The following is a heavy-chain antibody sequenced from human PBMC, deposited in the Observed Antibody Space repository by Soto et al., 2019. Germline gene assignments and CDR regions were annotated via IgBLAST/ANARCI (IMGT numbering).Heavy chain of an antibody. D-gene: IGHD3-10*01. CDR3: AKKVNSGSASQFFDY. V-gene: IGHV3-23*01. J-gene: IGHJ4*02. Sequence: PVGSLRLSCASSVFTFSSYSMSWVRQSPGKGLEWVSGFRSGGDDDTTYYADSVRGRFTISRDNSKNTLFLQMNSLRAEDTAIYYCAKKVNSGSASQFFDYWGQGTLVTVSS. CDR1: VFTFSSYS. CDR2: FRSGGDDDTT.